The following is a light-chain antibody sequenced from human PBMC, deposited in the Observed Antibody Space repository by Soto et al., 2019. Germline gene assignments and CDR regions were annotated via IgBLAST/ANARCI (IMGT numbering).Light chain of an antibody. CDR2: EVS. V-gene: IGLV2-14*01. CDR1: SSDVGHYNY. Sequence: QSVLTQPASVSGSPGQSITISCTGTSSDVGHYNYVSWYQQHPGKAPKLMIYEVSNRPSGVSNRFSGSRSGYTASLTISGLQTEDEADYYCSAYTSSSTLPFGTGTKLTVL. CDR3: SAYTSSSTLP. J-gene: IGLJ1*01.